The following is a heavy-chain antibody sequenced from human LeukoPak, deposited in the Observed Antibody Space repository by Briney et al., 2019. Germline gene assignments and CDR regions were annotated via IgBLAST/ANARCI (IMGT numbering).Heavy chain of an antibody. Sequence: GGSLRLSCAASGFTFSNAWMSWVRQAPGKGLEWVGRIKSKTDGGTTDYAAPVKGRFTISRDDSKNTLYLQMNSLETEDTAVYYCTTYYYGSGQTYFDYWGQGTLVTVSS. V-gene: IGHV3-15*01. J-gene: IGHJ4*02. CDR1: GFTFSNAW. CDR3: TTYYYGSGQTYFDY. CDR2: IKSKTDGGTT. D-gene: IGHD3-10*01.